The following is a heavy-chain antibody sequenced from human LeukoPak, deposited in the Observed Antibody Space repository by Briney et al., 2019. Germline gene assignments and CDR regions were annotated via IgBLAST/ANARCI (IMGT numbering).Heavy chain of an antibody. CDR1: GGSVSSGSYY. J-gene: IGHJ4*02. D-gene: IGHD3-22*01. CDR2: IYYSGST. Sequence: PSETLSLTCTVSGGSVSSGSYYWSWIRQPPGKGLEWIGYIYYSGSTNYNPSLKSRVTISVDTSKNQFSLKLSSVTAADTAVYYCARAGDYYDSSGYYYSYWGQGTLVTVSS. CDR3: ARAGDYYDSSGYYYSY. V-gene: IGHV4-61*01.